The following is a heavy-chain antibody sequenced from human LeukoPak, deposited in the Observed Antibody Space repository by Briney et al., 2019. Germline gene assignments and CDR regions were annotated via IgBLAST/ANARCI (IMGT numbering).Heavy chain of an antibody. CDR2: VYYGRSP. V-gene: IGHV4-39*02. Sequence: PSETLSLTCNVSGDSISRSTYYWAWIRQPPGKGLEWIGSVYYGRSPYFNPSLESRATISVDTSKNHFSLKVSSVTAADTAVYYCARSSGTGTFSYWGQGTLVTVSS. J-gene: IGHJ4*02. D-gene: IGHD6-25*01. CDR1: GDSISRSTYY. CDR3: ARSSGTGTFSY.